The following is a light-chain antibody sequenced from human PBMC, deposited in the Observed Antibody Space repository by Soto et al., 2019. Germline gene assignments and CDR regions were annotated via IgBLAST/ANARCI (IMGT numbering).Light chain of an antibody. J-gene: IGKJ1*01. CDR2: AAS. CDR3: QQYNSYPWT. CDR1: QGISSY. Sequence: AIWMTQSPSSFSASTGGRVTITCRASQGISSYLAWYQQKPGKAPKLLIYAASTLQSGVPSRFSGSGSGTEFTLSISSLQPEDFATYYCQQYNSYPWTFGQGTKVDIK. V-gene: IGKV1-8*01.